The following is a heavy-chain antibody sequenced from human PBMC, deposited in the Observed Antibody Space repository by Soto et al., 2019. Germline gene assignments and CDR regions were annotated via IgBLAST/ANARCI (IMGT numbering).Heavy chain of an antibody. CDR3: ARAKYQLPLLDFDY. CDR1: GYTLTELS. V-gene: IGHV1-24*01. Sequence: ASVKVSCKVSGYTLTELSMHWVRQAPGKGLEWMGGFDAEDGETIYAQKLQGRVTMTTDTSTDTAYMELRSLRSDDTAVYYCARAKYQLPLLDFDYWGQGTLVTVSS. J-gene: IGHJ4*02. CDR2: FDAEDGET. D-gene: IGHD2-2*01.